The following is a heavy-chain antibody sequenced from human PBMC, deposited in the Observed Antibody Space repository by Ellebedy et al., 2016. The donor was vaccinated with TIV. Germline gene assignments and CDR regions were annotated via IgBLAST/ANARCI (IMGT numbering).Heavy chain of an antibody. CDR3: AGDYGEGFFDY. D-gene: IGHD4-17*01. J-gene: IGHJ4*02. V-gene: IGHV1-46*01. Sequence: ASVKVSCXASGYTFTSYYMHWVRQAPGQGLEWMGIINPSGGSTSYAQKFQGRVTMTRDTSTSTVDMEQSSLRSEDTAVYYCAGDYGEGFFDYWGQGNLVTVSS. CDR2: INPSGGST. CDR1: GYTFTSYY.